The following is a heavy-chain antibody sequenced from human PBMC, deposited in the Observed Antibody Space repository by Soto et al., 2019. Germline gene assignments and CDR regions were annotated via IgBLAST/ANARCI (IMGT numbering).Heavy chain of an antibody. V-gene: IGHV1-46*03. CDR2: TNPSGGST. Sequence: ASVKVSCKASGYTFTSYYMHWVRQAPGQGLEWMGITNPSGGSTSYAQKFQGRVTMTRDTSTSTVYMELSSLRSEDTAVYYCARGDCSGGSCYSGAFDIWGQGTMVTVSS. J-gene: IGHJ3*02. CDR3: ARGDCSGGSCYSGAFDI. CDR1: GYTFTSYY. D-gene: IGHD2-15*01.